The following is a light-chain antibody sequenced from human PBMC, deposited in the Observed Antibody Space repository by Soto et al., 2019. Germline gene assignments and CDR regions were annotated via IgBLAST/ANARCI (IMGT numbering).Light chain of an antibody. CDR2: VNSDGSH. J-gene: IGLJ2*01. CDR1: SGHSDYT. CDR3: QTWGTGIQV. Sequence: QPVLTQSPSASASLGASVKLTCTVSSGHSDYTIAWHQQQPEKGPRYLMAVNSDGSHNKGDGIPDRFSGSSSGAERYLTISSLQSEDEADYYCQTWGTGIQVFGGGTKVTVL. V-gene: IGLV4-69*01.